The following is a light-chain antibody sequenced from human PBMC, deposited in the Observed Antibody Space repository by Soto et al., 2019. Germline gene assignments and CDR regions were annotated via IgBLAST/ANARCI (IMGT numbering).Light chain of an antibody. CDR3: QQYGSSPPIT. CDR2: ATS. Sequence: EIVLTQSPGALSLSPGERVTLSCRASQSVSSGYLAWYQQKPGQAPRLLIFATSRRATGIPDRFSGSGSGTDFTLTISRLEPEDVAVYYCQQYGSSPPITFGQGTRLEI. J-gene: IGKJ5*01. CDR1: QSVSSGY. V-gene: IGKV3-20*01.